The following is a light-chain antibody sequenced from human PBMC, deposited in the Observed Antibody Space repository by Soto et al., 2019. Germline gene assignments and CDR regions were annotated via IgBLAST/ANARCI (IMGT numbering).Light chain of an antibody. CDR3: QQYDNWPWT. CDR2: GPS. Sequence: EIVMTQSPATLSVSPGERVTLSCRASQSISTDLAWYQQKPGQAPRLLIYGPSTRATGIPAKFSGSGSGTEFTLTISSLQSEDFAVYYCQQYDNWPWTFGQGTKVEIK. V-gene: IGKV3-15*01. CDR1: QSISTD. J-gene: IGKJ1*01.